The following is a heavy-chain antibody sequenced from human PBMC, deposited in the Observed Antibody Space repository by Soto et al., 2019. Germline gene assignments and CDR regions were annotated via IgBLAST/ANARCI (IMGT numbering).Heavy chain of an antibody. CDR1: VGSFSGYY. CDR3: ARSSAGPQMPSYGMDV. J-gene: IGHJ6*02. Sequence: PSETLSLTCAVYVGSFSGYYWSWIRQPPGKGLEWIGEINHSGSTNYNPSLKSRVTISVDTSKNQFSLKLSSVTAADTAVYYCARSSAGPQMPSYGMDVWGQGTTVTVSS. V-gene: IGHV4-34*01. CDR2: INHSGST. D-gene: IGHD6-13*01.